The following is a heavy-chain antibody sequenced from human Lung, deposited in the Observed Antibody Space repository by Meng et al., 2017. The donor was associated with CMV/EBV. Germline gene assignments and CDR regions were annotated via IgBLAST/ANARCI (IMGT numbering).Heavy chain of an antibody. Sequence: QANLLDSGPVLVKLSGTLSLTCGVSCVSISSNIRWTWVRQPPGKGLEWIGDIDDSGSNNYNPSLNSRISISLDKSKNHFSLKVNSVTAADTAVYYCARRKQDGWELLAYWGQGALVTVSS. V-gene: IGHV4-4*02. J-gene: IGHJ4*02. CDR2: IDDSGSN. CDR1: CVSISSNIR. D-gene: IGHD1-26*01. CDR3: ARRKQDGWELLAY.